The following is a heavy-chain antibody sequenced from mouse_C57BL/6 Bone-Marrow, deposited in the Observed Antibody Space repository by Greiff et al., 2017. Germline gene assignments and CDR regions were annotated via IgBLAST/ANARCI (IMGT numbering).Heavy chain of an antibody. Sequence: QVHVKQSGAELVKPGASVKLSCKASGYTFTEYTIHWVKQRSGQGLEWIGWFYPGSGSIKYNEKFKDKATLTADKSSNTVYMELSRLTSEDSAVYFCARHEVGYYYFDYWGQGTTLTVSS. CDR3: ARHEVGYYYFDY. CDR2: FYPGSGSI. V-gene: IGHV1-62-2*01. CDR1: GYTFTEYT. J-gene: IGHJ2*01. D-gene: IGHD2-3*01.